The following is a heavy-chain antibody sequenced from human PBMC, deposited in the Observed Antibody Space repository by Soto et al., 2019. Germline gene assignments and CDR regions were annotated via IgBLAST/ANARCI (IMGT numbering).Heavy chain of an antibody. CDR1: GFTFSSYG. D-gene: IGHD6-13*01. J-gene: IGHJ6*02. Sequence: GGSLRLSCAASGFTFSSYGMHWVRQAPGKGLEWVAVISYDGSNKYYADSVKGRFTISRDNSKNMLYLQMNSLRAEDTAVYYCAKDQGGGSGIAAAWFYYYYYGMDVWGQGTTVTVSS. CDR3: AKDQGGGSGIAAAWFYYYYYGMDV. CDR2: ISYDGSNK. V-gene: IGHV3-30*18.